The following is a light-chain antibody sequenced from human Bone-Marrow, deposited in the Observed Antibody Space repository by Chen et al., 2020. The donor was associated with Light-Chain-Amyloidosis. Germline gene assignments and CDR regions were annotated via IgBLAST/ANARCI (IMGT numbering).Light chain of an antibody. J-gene: IGKJ1*01. CDR2: DAS. V-gene: IGKV3-11*01. CDR1: HSVGSH. Sequence: EIVLTQSPATLSLSPGERATLSCRASHSVGSHLAWYQQKPGQAPRLLIYDASKRATGIPVRFSGSGSGTDFTLTISSLEPDDFAVYYCQQRSNWPGTFGQGTKVEIK. CDR3: QQRSNWPGT.